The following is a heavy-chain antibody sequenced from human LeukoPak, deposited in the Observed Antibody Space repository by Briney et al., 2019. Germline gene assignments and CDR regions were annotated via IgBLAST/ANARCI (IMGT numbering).Heavy chain of an antibody. CDR2: IYPGDSDT. CDR3: ARFQPGGSRIPFNTEYFQH. CDR1: GYSFTSYW. D-gene: IGHD2-21*01. Sequence: PGESLKISCKGSGYSFTSYWIGWVRQMPGKGLEWMGIIYPGDSDTRYSPSFQGQVTISADKSISTAYLQWSSLKASDTAMYYCARFQPGGSRIPFNTEYFQHWGQGTLVTVSS. V-gene: IGHV5-51*01. J-gene: IGHJ1*01.